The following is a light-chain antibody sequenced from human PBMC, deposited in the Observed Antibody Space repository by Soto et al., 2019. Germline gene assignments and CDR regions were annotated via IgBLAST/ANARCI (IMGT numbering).Light chain of an antibody. J-gene: IGKJ3*01. CDR2: DAS. V-gene: IGKV3-11*01. Sequence: EIVLTQSPATLSLSPGERATLSCRASQSVSSYLAWYQQKPGQAPRLLIYDASNRATGIPARFSGSGSGIDFTLTISSLEPEDFAVYYCQQRSSWPHTFGPGTKVDIK. CDR1: QSVSSY. CDR3: QQRSSWPHT.